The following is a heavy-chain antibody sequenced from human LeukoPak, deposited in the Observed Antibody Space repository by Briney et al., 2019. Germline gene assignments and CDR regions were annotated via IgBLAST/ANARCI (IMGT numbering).Heavy chain of an antibody. V-gene: IGHV4-34*01. CDR1: GGSFSGYY. CDR2: ITHSGST. CDR3: ARYYDVLTGYYTFDY. Sequence: SETLSLTCAVYGGSFSGYYWSWIRQPPGKGLEWIGEITHSGSTNSNPTLKSRVTISEDISKNRFSLKLSSVTAADTAVYYCARYYDVLTGYYTFDYWGQGTLVAVSS. D-gene: IGHD3-9*01. J-gene: IGHJ4*02.